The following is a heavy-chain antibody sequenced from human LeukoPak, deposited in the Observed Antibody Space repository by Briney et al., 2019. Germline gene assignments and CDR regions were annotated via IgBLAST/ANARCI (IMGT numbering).Heavy chain of an antibody. CDR2: ISSRSSYT. V-gene: IGHV3-11*05. J-gene: IGHJ4*02. D-gene: IGHD6-19*01. Sequence: GGSLRLSCAASGFTFSDFYMTWIRQAPGKGLEWISYISSRSSYTDYADFVKGRFTISRDNAENSMYLQMDSLRAEDTAVYYCARVVGHSSGWYYFDYWGQGALVTVSS. CDR1: GFTFSDFY. CDR3: ARVVGHSSGWYYFDY.